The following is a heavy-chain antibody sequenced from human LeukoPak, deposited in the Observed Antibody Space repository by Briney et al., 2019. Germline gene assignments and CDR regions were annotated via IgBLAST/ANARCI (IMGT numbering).Heavy chain of an antibody. CDR3: AKLTVATFRSLFDS. D-gene: IGHD5-12*01. Sequence: GGSLRLSCVAPGFIFSSYAMTWVRQTPGKGLEWVSGISGRGDSTYYADSVKGRFTISRDNSKNTLYLQTNSLRADDTAVYYCAKLTVATFRSLFDSWGQGTLVAVSS. V-gene: IGHV3-23*01. J-gene: IGHJ4*02. CDR1: GFIFSSYA. CDR2: ISGRGDST.